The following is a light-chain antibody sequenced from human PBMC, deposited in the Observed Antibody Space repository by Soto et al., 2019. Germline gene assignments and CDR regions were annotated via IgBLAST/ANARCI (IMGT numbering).Light chain of an antibody. J-gene: IGLJ2*01. Sequence: QSALTQPASVSGSPGQSITISCTGTSSDVGGYNYVSWYQQHPGKAPKLIIYGVISRPSGVSNRFSGSKSGNTASLTISGLQDEDEADYYCNSYTSSSTVVFGGGTKLTVL. CDR3: NSYTSSSTVV. V-gene: IGLV2-14*01. CDR1: SSDVGGYNY. CDR2: GVI.